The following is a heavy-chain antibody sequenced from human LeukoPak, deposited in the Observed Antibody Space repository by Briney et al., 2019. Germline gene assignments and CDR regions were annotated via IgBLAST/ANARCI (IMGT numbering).Heavy chain of an antibody. CDR3: ARLNVLAGIDY. V-gene: IGHV4-39*07. D-gene: IGHD2-8*01. Sequence: SETLSLTCTVSGGSMSSSSYYWGWIRQPPGKGLEWIGEINHSGNTNYNPSLKSRVTISVDTSKNQFSLKLSSVTAADTAVYYCARLNVLAGIDYWGQGTLVTVSS. CDR2: INHSGNT. J-gene: IGHJ4*02. CDR1: GGSMSSSSYY.